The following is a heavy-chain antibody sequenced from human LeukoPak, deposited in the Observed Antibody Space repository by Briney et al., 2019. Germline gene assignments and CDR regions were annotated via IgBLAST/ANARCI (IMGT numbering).Heavy chain of an antibody. J-gene: IGHJ5*02. CDR3: ARGGASGSHLLWFDP. V-gene: IGHV4-59*01. CDR1: GISISSYY. CDR2: FHYSGST. D-gene: IGHD3-10*01. Sequence: PSETLSLTCTVSGISISSYYWNWIRQPPGEGLEWIGYFHYSGSTNYNPSLKSRVTISVDTSKNQFSLKLSSVTAADTAVYYCARGGASGSHLLWFDPWGQGTLVTVSS.